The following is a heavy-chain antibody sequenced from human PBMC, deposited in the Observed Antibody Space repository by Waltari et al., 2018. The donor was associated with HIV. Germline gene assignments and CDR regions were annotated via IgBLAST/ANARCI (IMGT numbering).Heavy chain of an antibody. CDR2: IYSSGNT. Sequence: QVQLQESGPGLVKPSQTLSLTCTVSGGSISNGSYYWNSVRQPAGKGLEWIGRIYSSGNTNYNPSLKSRVTISVDTSKNQFSLKLSSVTAADTAVYYCARGRFEGYILYYYYGMDVWGQGTTVSVSS. CDR3: ARGRFEGYILYYYYGMDV. CDR1: GGSISNGSYY. D-gene: IGHD5-12*01. J-gene: IGHJ6*02. V-gene: IGHV4-61*02.